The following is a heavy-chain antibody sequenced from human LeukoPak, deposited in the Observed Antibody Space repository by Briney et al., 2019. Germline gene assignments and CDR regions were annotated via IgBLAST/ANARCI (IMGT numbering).Heavy chain of an antibody. CDR1: GGSISNYY. D-gene: IGHD6-19*01. J-gene: IGHJ4*02. CDR3: ARHSSGWYLVFDY. Sequence: SETLSLTCTVSGGSISNYYWSWIRQPPGKGLEWIGYIYYTGSTNYNPSLKSRVTISVDTSKNQFSLKLSSVTAADTAVYYCARHSSGWYLVFDYWGQGTLVTVSS. CDR2: IYYTGST. V-gene: IGHV4-59*08.